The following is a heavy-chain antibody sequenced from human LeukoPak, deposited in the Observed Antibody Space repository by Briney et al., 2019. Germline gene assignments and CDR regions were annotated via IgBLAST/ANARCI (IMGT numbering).Heavy chain of an antibody. J-gene: IGHJ6*03. D-gene: IGHD6-13*01. Sequence: SETLSLTCTVSGGSISSYYWSWIRQPPGKGLEWIGSIYYSGSTNYNPSLKSRVTISVHTSKNQFSLKLNSVTAADTAVYYCARALYSSSGVYYYCMDVWGKGTTVTVSS. CDR1: GGSISSYY. CDR3: ARALYSSSGVYYYCMDV. V-gene: IGHV4-59*01. CDR2: IYYSGST.